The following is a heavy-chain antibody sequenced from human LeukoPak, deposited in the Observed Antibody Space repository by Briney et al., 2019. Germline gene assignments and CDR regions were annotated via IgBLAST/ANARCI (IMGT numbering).Heavy chain of an antibody. J-gene: IGHJ3*02. Sequence: GGSLRLSCAASGFIFSNYGMHWVRQAPGKGLEWVALIWYDGSNKYYADSVKGRFTISRDSSKNTLYLQMNSLRAEDTAVYYCARDRGSGYDFDIWGQGTMVTVSS. CDR1: GFIFSNYG. D-gene: IGHD3-22*01. CDR2: IWYDGSNK. V-gene: IGHV3-33*01. CDR3: ARDRGSGYDFDI.